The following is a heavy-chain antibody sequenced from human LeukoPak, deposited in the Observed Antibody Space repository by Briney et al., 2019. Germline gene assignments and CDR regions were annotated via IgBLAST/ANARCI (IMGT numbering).Heavy chain of an antibody. CDR1: GFNFGIYG. CDR3: AREGSGAFDI. J-gene: IGHJ3*02. Sequence: GSLRLSCTASGFNFGIYGMHWIRQPPGKGLEWIGYIYYSGSTNYNPSLKSRVTISVDTSKNQFSLKLSSVTAADTAVYYCAREGSGAFDIWGQGTMVTVSS. D-gene: IGHD3-10*01. CDR2: IYYSGST. V-gene: IGHV4-59*12.